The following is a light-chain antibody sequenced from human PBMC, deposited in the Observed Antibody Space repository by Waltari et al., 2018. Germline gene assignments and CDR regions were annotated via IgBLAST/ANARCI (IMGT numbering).Light chain of an antibody. CDR3: QHHVRLPAT. J-gene: IGKJ1*01. CDR2: GAY. CDR1: QSVNTY. V-gene: IGKV3-20*01. Sequence: SCRASQSVNTYLAWYQQKPGQAPRLLIYGAYTRAAGIPDRFSGSGSGTDFSRTISRLEAEDFAVYYCQHHVRLPATFGQGTKVEIK.